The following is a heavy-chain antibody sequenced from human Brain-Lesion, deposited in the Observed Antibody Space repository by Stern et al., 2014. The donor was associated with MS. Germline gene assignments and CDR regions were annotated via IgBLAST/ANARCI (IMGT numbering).Heavy chain of an antibody. CDR2: ISWNSDSI. J-gene: IGHJ6*02. D-gene: IGHD3-3*01. V-gene: IGHV3-9*01. Sequence: EVQLVESGGGLVQPGRSLRLSCAASGFTFEAYGMHWVRQAPGKGLELVSGISWNSDSIAYSDSVKGRFTISRDNAKHSLYLQMNSLRTEDTALYYCAKGRSPYYYYGMDVWGQGTTVTVSS. CDR1: GFTFEAYG. CDR3: AKGRSPYYYYGMDV.